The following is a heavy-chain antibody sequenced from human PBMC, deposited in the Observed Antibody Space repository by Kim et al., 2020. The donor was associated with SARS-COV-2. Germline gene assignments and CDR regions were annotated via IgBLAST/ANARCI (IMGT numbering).Heavy chain of an antibody. CDR2: HSGST. Sequence: HSGSTICNPSLKSRVTISVDTSKDQFSLKLSSVTAADTAVYYCARGKGDYWGQGTLVTVSS. V-gene: IGHV4-34*01. J-gene: IGHJ4*02. CDR3: ARGKGDY.